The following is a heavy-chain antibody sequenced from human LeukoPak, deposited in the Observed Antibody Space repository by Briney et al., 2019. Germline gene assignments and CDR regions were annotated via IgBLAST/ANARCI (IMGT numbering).Heavy chain of an antibody. V-gene: IGHV3-30*02. CDR3: AKDLNADDIVLMVYAWPSMPNDY. J-gene: IGHJ4*02. CDR2: IWYDGSNK. Sequence: QPGGSLRLSCAASGFTFSSYGMHWVRQAPGKGLEWVAFIWYDGSNKYYADSVKGRFTISRDNSKNTLYLQMNSLRAEDTAVYYCAKDLNADDIVLMVYAWPSMPNDYWGQGTLVTVSS. CDR1: GFTFSSYG. D-gene: IGHD2-8*01.